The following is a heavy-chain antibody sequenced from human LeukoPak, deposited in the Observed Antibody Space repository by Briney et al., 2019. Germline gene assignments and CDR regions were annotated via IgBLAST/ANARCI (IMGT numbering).Heavy chain of an antibody. D-gene: IGHD3-10*01. CDR3: ANLMWFGELLDLYDY. Sequence: PGGSLRLSCAASGFTFSSYAMSWVRQAPGKGLEWVSAISGSGGSTYYADSVKGRFTISRDNSKNTLYLQMNSLRAEDTAVYYCANLMWFGELLDLYDYWGQGTLVTVSS. CDR2: ISGSGGST. CDR1: GFTFSSYA. J-gene: IGHJ4*02. V-gene: IGHV3-23*01.